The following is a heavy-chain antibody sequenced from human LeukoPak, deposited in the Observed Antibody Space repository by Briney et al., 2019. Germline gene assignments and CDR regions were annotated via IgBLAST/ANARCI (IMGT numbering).Heavy chain of an antibody. Sequence: SVKVSCKASGYAFTGYYMHWVRQAPGQGLEWMGGIIPIFGTANYAQKFQGRVTITADESTSTAYMELSSLRSEDTAVYYCAREKEDSSGWYSTWDYWGQGTLVTVSS. J-gene: IGHJ4*02. CDR2: IIPIFGTA. D-gene: IGHD6-19*01. V-gene: IGHV1-69*13. CDR3: AREKEDSSGWYSTWDY. CDR1: GYAFTGYY.